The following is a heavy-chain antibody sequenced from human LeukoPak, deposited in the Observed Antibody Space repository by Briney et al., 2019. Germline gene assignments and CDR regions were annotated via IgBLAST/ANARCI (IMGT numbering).Heavy chain of an antibody. CDR1: GYTFRNYG. D-gene: IGHD2-8*02. V-gene: IGHV1-18*01. CDR3: VRDRWSRAYYPAFDL. CDR2: ITPYNGDT. Sequence: GASVKVSCKASGYTFRNYGISWVRQAPGQGLAWMGWITPYNGDTSFAPRLQDRVTLTTDTSTSTAYMELRTLRSDDTAVYYCVRDRWSRAYYPAFDLWGQGTMLTVSS. J-gene: IGHJ3*01.